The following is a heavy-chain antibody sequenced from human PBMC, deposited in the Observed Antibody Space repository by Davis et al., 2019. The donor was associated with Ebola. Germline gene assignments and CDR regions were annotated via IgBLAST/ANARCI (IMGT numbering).Heavy chain of an antibody. CDR2: IKSKTDGGTT. D-gene: IGHD3-3*01. V-gene: IGHV3-15*01. CDR1: EFTFSSYE. Sequence: GESLKISCAASEFTFSSYEMNWVRQAPGKGLEWVGRIKSKTDGGTTDYAAPVKGRFTISRDDSKNTLYLQMNSLKTEDTAVYYCTTDLTYYDFWSGYYTPIDYWGQGTLVTVSS. J-gene: IGHJ4*02. CDR3: TTDLTYYDFWSGYYTPIDY.